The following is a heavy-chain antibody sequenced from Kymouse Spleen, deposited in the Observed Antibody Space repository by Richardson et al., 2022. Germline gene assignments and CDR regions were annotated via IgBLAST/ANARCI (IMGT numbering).Heavy chain of an antibody. CDR2: IYYSGST. V-gene: IGHV4-59*01. CDR1: GGSISSYY. Sequence: QVQLQESGPGLVKPSETLSLTCTVSGGSISSYYWSWIRQPPGKGLEWIGYIYYSGSTNYNPSLKSRVTISVDTSKNQFSLKLSSVTAADTAVYYCARGGIAVAGTLTTGAREPWSPSPQ. CDR3: ARGGIAVAGTLTT. D-gene: IGHD6-19*01. J-gene: IGHJ4*02.